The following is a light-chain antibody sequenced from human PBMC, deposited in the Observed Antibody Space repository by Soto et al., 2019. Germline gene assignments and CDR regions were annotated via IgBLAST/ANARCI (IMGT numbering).Light chain of an antibody. CDR3: TSFTSSSTWV. V-gene: IGLV2-14*03. Sequence: QSALTQPASVSGSPGQSLTISCTGTSSDVGGYNYVSWFQQHPGKAPKLKIYEVSNRPSGVSNRFSGSKSGYTASLTISELQAEDEADYYCTSFTSSSTWVFGGGTKVTVL. J-gene: IGLJ3*02. CDR1: SSDVGGYNY. CDR2: EVS.